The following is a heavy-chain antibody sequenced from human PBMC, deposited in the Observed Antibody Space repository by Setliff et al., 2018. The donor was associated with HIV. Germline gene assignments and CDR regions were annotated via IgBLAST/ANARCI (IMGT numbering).Heavy chain of an antibody. CDR3: ARDFYGTSGYPEGYFQH. V-gene: IGHV1-18*03. J-gene: IGHJ1*01. Sequence: ASVKVSCKASGYSFTSYGISWVRQAPGQGLEWMGWISAYNGNTNYAQKLQGRVTMTTDTSTSTVYMELSSLRSEDMAVYYCARDFYGTSGYPEGYFQHWGQGTLVTVSS. CDR1: GYSFTSYG. D-gene: IGHD3-22*01. CDR2: ISAYNGNT.